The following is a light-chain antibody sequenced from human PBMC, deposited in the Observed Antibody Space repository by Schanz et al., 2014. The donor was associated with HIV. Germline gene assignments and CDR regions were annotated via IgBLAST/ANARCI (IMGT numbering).Light chain of an antibody. CDR1: QSVSSY. Sequence: EIVLTQSPGTLSLSPGETATLSCRASQSVSSYLAWYQHNAGQAPRLLIYGASTRATGIPDRFSGSGSGTDFTLTISRLEPEDFAVYYCQQYGVSPPWTFGQGTKVEIK. CDR2: GAS. V-gene: IGKV3-20*01. J-gene: IGKJ1*01. CDR3: QQYGVSPPWT.